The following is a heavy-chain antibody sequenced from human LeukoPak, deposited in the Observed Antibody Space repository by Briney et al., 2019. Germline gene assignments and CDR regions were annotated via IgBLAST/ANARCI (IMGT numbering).Heavy chain of an antibody. CDR1: GFSFSNAW. Sequence: GGSLRLSXAASGFSFSNAWMNWVRQAPGKGLEWVGRIKSKTDGGTTDYAAPVKGRFTISRDDSKNTLYLQMNSLKTEDTAVYYCTTVRTDYGDYISKDIISNFDYWGQGTLVTVSS. V-gene: IGHV3-15*01. CDR3: TTVRTDYGDYISKDIISNFDY. J-gene: IGHJ4*02. CDR2: IKSKTDGGTT. D-gene: IGHD4-17*01.